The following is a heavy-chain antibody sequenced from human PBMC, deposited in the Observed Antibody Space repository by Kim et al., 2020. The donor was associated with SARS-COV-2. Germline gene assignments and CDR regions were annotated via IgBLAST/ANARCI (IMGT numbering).Heavy chain of an antibody. CDR2: ISSSSSTI. CDR3: ARDENGDYATRTWYYGMDV. V-gene: IGHV3-48*04. CDR1: GFTFSSYS. J-gene: IGHJ6*02. D-gene: IGHD4-17*01. Sequence: GGSLRLSCAASGFTFSSYSMNWVRQAPGKGLEWVSYISSSSSTIYYADSVKGRFTISRDNAKNSLYLQMNSLRAEDTAVYYCARDENGDYATRTWYYGMDVWGQGTTVTVFS.